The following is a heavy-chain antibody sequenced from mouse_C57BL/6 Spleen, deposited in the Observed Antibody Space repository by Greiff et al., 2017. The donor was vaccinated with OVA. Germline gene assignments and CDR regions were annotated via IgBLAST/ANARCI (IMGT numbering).Heavy chain of an antibody. D-gene: IGHD3-2*02. J-gene: IGHJ2*01. CDR3: ARTAQARNFDY. V-gene: IGHV1-59*01. Sequence: QVQLQQSGAELVRPGTSVKLSCKASGYTFTSYWMHWVKQRPGQGLEWIGVIDPSDSYTNYNQKFKGKATLTVDTSSSTAYMQLSSLTSEDSAVYYCARTAQARNFDYWGQGTTLTVSS. CDR2: IDPSDSYT. CDR1: GYTFTSYW.